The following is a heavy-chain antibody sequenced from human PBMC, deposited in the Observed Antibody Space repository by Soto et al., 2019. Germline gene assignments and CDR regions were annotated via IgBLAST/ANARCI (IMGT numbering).Heavy chain of an antibody. CDR3: ATDKVAFDM. CDR2: INTKTGGT. D-gene: IGHD3-9*01. J-gene: IGHJ3*02. V-gene: IGHV1-2*02. Sequence: SRNVSYKACRYVFTGYYVHWVRQAPGQGLEWMGWINTKTGGTKYAQKFQGRVTMTRDTYINTDYMEVSRLRSDDKGVYYRATDKVAFDMCGQRPIVTVSS. CDR1: RYVFTGYY.